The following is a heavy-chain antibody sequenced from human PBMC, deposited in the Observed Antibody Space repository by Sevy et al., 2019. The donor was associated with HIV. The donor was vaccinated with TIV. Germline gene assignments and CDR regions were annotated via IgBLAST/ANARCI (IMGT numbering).Heavy chain of an antibody. CDR3: ERFLEWSVGGYFDY. V-gene: IGHV4-31*03. Sequence: SETLSLTCTVSGGSISSGGYYWSWIRQHPGKGLEWIGYIYYSGSTYYNPSLKSRVTISVDTSKNQFSLKLSSVTAADTALYYCERFLEWSVGGYFDYWGQGTLVTVSS. CDR2: IYYSGST. J-gene: IGHJ4*02. D-gene: IGHD3-3*01. CDR1: GGSISSGGYY.